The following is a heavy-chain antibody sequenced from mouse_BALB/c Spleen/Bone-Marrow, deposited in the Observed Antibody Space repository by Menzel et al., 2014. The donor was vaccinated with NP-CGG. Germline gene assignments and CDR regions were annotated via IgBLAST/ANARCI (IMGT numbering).Heavy chain of an antibody. Sequence: EVQLQQSGAELVKPGASVKLPCTASGFNIKDTYMHWVKQRPEQGLEWIGRIDPANGNTKYDPKFQGKATITADTSSNTAYLQLSSLTSEGTAVYYCARYRLGTYFDYWGQGTTLTVSS. CDR1: GFNIKDTY. CDR3: ARYRLGTYFDY. CDR2: IDPANGNT. V-gene: IGHV14-3*02. D-gene: IGHD2-14*01. J-gene: IGHJ2*01.